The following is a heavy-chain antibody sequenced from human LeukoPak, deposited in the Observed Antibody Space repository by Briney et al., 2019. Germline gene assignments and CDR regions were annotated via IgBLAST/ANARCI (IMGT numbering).Heavy chain of an antibody. V-gene: IGHV3-13*01. Sequence: PGGSLRLSCAASGFIFSSYDMHWVRQATGKGLDWVSTIGTAGDTYYPGSVKGRFTISRENAKNSLYVQMNSLRAGDTAVYYCARAGPSSTSCCYWFDPWGQGTLVTVSS. CDR2: IGTAGDT. D-gene: IGHD2-2*01. CDR3: ARAGPSSTSCCYWFDP. J-gene: IGHJ5*02. CDR1: GFIFSSYD.